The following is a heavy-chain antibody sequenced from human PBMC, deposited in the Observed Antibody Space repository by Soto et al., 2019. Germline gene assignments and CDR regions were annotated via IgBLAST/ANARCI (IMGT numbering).Heavy chain of an antibody. Sequence: SETLSLTCTAYGESFNGYYWSWIRQPPGKGLEWIGEIHHSGSTNYNPSLKSRVTFSIDTSKRQFSLKVRSVTAADTAVYYCARGKRGSSWYRGEEKYYYYGMDVWGQGTPVTAP. CDR1: GESFNGYY. CDR3: ARGKRGSSWYRGEEKYYYYGMDV. J-gene: IGHJ6*02. D-gene: IGHD6-13*01. V-gene: IGHV4-34*01. CDR2: IHHSGST.